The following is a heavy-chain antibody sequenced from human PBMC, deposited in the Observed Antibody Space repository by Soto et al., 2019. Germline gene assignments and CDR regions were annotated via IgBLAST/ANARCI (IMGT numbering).Heavy chain of an antibody. Sequence: SETLSLTCTVSGDAISSDGYHWSWIRQSPGKGLEWIGYIYNGGRTFYRPSLESRITMSQDATTNSYSLRLTSVTAADTAVYYCARAPVGMDSINFFDHWGQGILVTVSS. J-gene: IGHJ4*02. CDR1: GDAISSDGYH. CDR3: ARAPVGMDSINFFDH. V-gene: IGHV4-30-4*01. D-gene: IGHD2-8*01. CDR2: IYNGGRT.